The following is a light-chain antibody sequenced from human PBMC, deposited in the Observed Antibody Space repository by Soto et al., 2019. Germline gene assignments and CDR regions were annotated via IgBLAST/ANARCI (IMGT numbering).Light chain of an antibody. Sequence: EIVLRQSPATLSVSPGGRATLSCRASEDVSSKLAWYQQKPGQAPRLLIYGASTRATGIPARFSGSGSGTEFTLTISSLQSEDFAVYYCQQYNNWPITFGQGTRLEIK. V-gene: IGKV3-15*01. CDR1: EDVSSK. J-gene: IGKJ5*01. CDR2: GAS. CDR3: QQYNNWPIT.